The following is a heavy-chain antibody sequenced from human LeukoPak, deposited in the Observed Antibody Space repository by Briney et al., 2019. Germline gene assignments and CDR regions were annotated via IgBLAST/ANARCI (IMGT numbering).Heavy chain of an antibody. J-gene: IGHJ6*04. V-gene: IGHV3-33*01. CDR3: ARGQQLVRQKYYYYYGMDV. CDR2: IWYDGSNK. Sequence: PGRSLRLSCAASGFTFSSYCMHWVRQAPGKGLEWVAVIWYDGSNKYYADSVKGRLTISRDNSKNTLYLKMNSLRAKDTAVYYCARGQQLVRQKYYYYYGMDVWGKGTTVTVSS. CDR1: GFTFSSYC. D-gene: IGHD6-13*01.